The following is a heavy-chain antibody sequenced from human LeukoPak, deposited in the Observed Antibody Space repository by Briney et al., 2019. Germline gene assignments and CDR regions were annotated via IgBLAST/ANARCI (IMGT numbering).Heavy chain of an antibody. J-gene: IGHJ2*01. CDR3: ARGVPSERYLDL. Sequence: SETLSLTCTVSGYSISSGSYWGWIRQPPGKGLEWIGSIYHAGNTYHNPSLKSRVTISVDTSKNQFSLNLSSVTAADTAVYYCARGVPSERYLDLWGRGTLVIVSS. CDR1: GYSISSGSY. CDR2: IYHAGNT. V-gene: IGHV4-38-2*02.